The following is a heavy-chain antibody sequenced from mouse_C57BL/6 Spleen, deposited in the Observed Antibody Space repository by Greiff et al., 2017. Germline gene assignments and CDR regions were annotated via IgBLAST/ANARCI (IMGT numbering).Heavy chain of an antibody. D-gene: IGHD2-1*01. CDR3: ARYRNGVFAY. V-gene: IGHV1-82*01. CDR2: IYRGDGDT. J-gene: IGHJ3*01. Sequence: VKLQQSGPDLVKPGASVKISCKASGYAFSSSWMNWVKQTPGKGLEWVGRIYRGDGDTNYNGKFKGKVTLTGDKSSSTAYLQLSSLTSEDSAVYFCARYRNGVFAYWGQGTLVTVSA. CDR1: GYAFSSSW.